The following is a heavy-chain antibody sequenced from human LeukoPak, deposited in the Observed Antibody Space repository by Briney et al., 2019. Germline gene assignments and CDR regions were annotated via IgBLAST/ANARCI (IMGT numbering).Heavy chain of an antibody. CDR3: ARGQFYHDSTGYSD. D-gene: IGHD3-22*01. V-gene: IGHV4-59*01. J-gene: IGHJ4*02. Sequence: SETLSLTCTVPGGSMSSYYWIWIRQPPGKGLEWIGYIYYSGTTSYNPSLKSRVTISVDTSKSQFSLKLNSVTAADAAVYYCARGQFYHDSTGYSDWGQGTLVTVSS. CDR2: IYYSGTT. CDR1: GGSMSSYY.